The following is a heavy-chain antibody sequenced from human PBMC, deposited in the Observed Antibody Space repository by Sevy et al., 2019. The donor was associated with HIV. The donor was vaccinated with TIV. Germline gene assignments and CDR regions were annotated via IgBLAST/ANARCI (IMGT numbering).Heavy chain of an antibody. Sequence: GEALKISCAASGFSFSSYALHWVRQAPGKGLEYVSAISSNGGSTYYADSVKGRFTISRDNSKNTLYLQMGSLRAEDMAVYYCARGGVGGYNYSLDYWGQGTLVTVSS. CDR1: GFSFSSYA. J-gene: IGHJ4*02. D-gene: IGHD5-18*01. V-gene: IGHV3-64*02. CDR2: ISSNGGST. CDR3: ARGGVGGYNYSLDY.